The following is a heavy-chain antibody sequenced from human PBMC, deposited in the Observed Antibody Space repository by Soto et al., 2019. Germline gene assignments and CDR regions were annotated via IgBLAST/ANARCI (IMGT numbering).Heavy chain of an antibody. CDR3: ARDQEGETYQLLYHYYRMDV. CDR2: ISYDGINK. Sequence: PGGSLRLSCAASGFTFSRYAMHWVRQAPGKGLERVAVISYDGINKYYADSVKGRFTISRDNSKNTLYLQMNSLRAEDTAVYYCARDQEGETYQLLYHYYRMDVWGQGTTVTVSS. D-gene: IGHD2-2*01. V-gene: IGHV3-30-3*01. CDR1: GFTFSRYA. J-gene: IGHJ6*02.